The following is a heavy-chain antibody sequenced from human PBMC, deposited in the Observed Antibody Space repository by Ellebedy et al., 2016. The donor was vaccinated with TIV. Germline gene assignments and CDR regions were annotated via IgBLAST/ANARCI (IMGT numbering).Heavy chain of an antibody. J-gene: IGHJ6*02. CDR3: ARDGRILEDWKYYSMDV. D-gene: IGHD3-3*01. Sequence: PGGSLRLSCAASGFTFSSSAMSWVRQAPGKGLEWVSGFGVSGDTTYYADSVKGRFTISRDNSRDTLYLQMNSLRADDTAVYHCARDGRILEDWKYYSMDVWGQGTTVTVSS. V-gene: IGHV3-23*01. CDR1: GFTFSSSA. CDR2: FGVSGDTT.